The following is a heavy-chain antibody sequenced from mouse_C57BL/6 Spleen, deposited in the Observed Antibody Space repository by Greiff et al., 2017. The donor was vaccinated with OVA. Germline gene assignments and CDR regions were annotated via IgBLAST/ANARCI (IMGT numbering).Heavy chain of an antibody. CDR3: ARVGYSGAY. CDR2: INPYNGGT. Sequence: EVKLMESGPVLVKPGASVKMSCKASGYTFTDYYMNWVKQSHGKSLEWIGVINPYNGGTSYNQKFKGKATLTVDKSSSTAYMELNSLTSEDSAVYYCARVGYSGAYWGQGTLVTVSA. V-gene: IGHV1-19*01. D-gene: IGHD2-14*01. J-gene: IGHJ3*01. CDR1: GYTFTDYY.